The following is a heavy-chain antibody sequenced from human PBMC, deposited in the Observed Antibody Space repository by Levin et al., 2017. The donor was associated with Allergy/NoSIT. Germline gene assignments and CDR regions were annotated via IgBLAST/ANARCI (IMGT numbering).Heavy chain of an antibody. CDR1: GFTFSSYG. J-gene: IGHJ4*02. CDR2: ISNSGDST. Sequence: PGGSLRLSCAASGFTFSSYGMSWVRQAPGKGLEWVSTISNSGDSTYYADSVKGRFTISRDNSKNTLYLQMNSLRAEDTAVYYCAKSGPYYFAYWGQGTLVTVSS. CDR3: AKSGPYYFAY. V-gene: IGHV3-23*01. D-gene: IGHD3-10*01.